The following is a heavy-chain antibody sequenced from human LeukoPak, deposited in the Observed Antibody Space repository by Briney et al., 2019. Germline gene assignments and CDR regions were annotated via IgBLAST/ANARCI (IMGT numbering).Heavy chain of an antibody. CDR3: NVLLWFGELS. CDR1: GFNFANHA. Sequence: GSLRLSCAASGFNFANHAMSWVRQTPGKGLEWVSAISGGGDITYYADSVTGRFTISRDNSKDTLYLQMNSLRAEDTAVYYCNVLLWFGELSWGQGTLVTVSS. V-gene: IGHV3-23*01. CDR2: ISGGGDIT. D-gene: IGHD3-10*01. J-gene: IGHJ4*02.